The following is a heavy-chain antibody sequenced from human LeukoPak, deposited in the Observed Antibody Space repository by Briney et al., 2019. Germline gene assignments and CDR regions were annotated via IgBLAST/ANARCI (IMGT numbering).Heavy chain of an antibody. J-gene: IGHJ3*02. CDR3: AREAVAAPGAFDI. Sequence: ASVKVPCKASGYTFTSYYIHWVRQAPGQGLEWMGIIDPSGGSTNYAQKFQGRVTTTRDTSTSTVYMELSSLRSEDTAVYYCAREAVAAPGAFDIWGQGTMVTVSS. D-gene: IGHD6-19*01. V-gene: IGHV1-46*01. CDR2: IDPSGGST. CDR1: GYTFTSYY.